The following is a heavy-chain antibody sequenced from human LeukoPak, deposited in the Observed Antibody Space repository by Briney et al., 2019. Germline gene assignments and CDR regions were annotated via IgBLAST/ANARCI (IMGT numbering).Heavy chain of an antibody. Sequence: PGGSLRLSCAASGFTFRSYAMSWVRQPPGKGLEWVSGIDSGGSTYYADSVKGRFTISRDYSKNTLYLQMNSLRAEDTALYYRAKGAVAGTAFFDYWGQGTLVTVSS. D-gene: IGHD6-19*01. CDR1: GFTFRSYA. CDR3: AKGAVAGTAFFDY. CDR2: IDSGGST. J-gene: IGHJ4*02. V-gene: IGHV3-23*01.